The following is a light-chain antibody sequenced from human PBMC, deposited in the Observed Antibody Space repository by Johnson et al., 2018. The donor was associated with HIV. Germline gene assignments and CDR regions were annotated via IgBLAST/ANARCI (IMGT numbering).Light chain of an antibody. J-gene: IGLJ1*01. Sequence: QSVLTQPPSVSAAPGQKVTISCSGSSSNIGNNYVSWYQQLPGTAPKLLIYDNNKRPSGIPDRFSGSKSGTSATLAITGLQTGDDADYYCGTWDSSLSGVFGTGTKVTVL. V-gene: IGLV1-51*01. CDR2: DNN. CDR1: SSNIGNNY. CDR3: GTWDSSLSGV.